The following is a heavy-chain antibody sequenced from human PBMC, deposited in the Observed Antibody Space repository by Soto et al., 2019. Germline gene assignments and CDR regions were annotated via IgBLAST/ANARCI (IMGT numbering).Heavy chain of an antibody. D-gene: IGHD3-10*01. J-gene: IGHJ4*02. CDR3: SKVPGRITMVRGVIPTSY. CDR2: ISGSGGST. V-gene: IGHV3-23*01. Sequence: GGSLRLSCAASGFTFSSYAMSWVRQAPGKGLEWVSAISGSGGSTYYADSVKGRFTISRDNSKNTLYLQMNSLRAEYTAVYYFSKVPGRITMVRGVIPTSYWGQGTLVTVSS. CDR1: GFTFSSYA.